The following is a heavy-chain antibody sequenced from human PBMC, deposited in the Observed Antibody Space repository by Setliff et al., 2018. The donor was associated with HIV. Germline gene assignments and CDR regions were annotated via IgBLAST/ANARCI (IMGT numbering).Heavy chain of an antibody. CDR1: DGSLSSYY. J-gene: IGHJ4*02. CDR3: ARAREGWKPFAFDY. V-gene: IGHV4-34*01. D-gene: IGHD1-1*01. Sequence: PSETLSLTCAVYDGSLSSYYWSWIRQSTGKGLEWIGEINDSGTTNYNPSLESRVTMLIDMSKSQLSLKLSSVTAADTAVYFCARAREGWKPFAFDYWGQGTLVTVS. CDR2: INDSGTT.